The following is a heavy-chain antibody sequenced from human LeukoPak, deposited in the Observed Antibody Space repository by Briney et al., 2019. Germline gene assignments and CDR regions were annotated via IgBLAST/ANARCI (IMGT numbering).Heavy chain of an antibody. CDR1: GGSISDYY. CDR2: IHYSGST. V-gene: IGHV4-59*01. D-gene: IGHD1-7*01. J-gene: IGHJ2*01. Sequence: PSETLSLTCTVSGGSISDYYWSWIRQPPGKGLEWIGYIHYSGSTNYNPSLKSRVTISVDTSKNQFSLILSSVTAADTAVYYCAKDQLRSPRYFDLWGRGTLVTVSS. CDR3: AKDQLRSPRYFDL.